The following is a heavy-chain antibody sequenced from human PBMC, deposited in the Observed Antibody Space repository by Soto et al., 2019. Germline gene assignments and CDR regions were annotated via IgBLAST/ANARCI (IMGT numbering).Heavy chain of an antibody. V-gene: IGHV3-23*01. Sequence: GGSLRLSCAASGFTFSSYAMSWVRQAPGKGLEWVSAISGSGGSTYYADSVKGRFTISRDNSKNTLYLQMNSLRAEDTAVYYCAKDRHYDFWSGTHYYYGMDVWGQGTTVTVSS. D-gene: IGHD3-3*01. CDR1: GFTFSSYA. CDR2: ISGSGGST. J-gene: IGHJ6*02. CDR3: AKDRHYDFWSGTHYYYGMDV.